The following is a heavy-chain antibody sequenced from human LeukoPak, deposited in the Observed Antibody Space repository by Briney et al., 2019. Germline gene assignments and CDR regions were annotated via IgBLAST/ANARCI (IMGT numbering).Heavy chain of an antibody. V-gene: IGHV4-39*01. Sequence: SETLSLTCTVSGGSISSSSYYWGWIRQPPGKGLEWMGSIYYSGRTYYNPSLKSRVTISVDTSKNQFSLKLSSVTAADTAVYYCARPGDDYSKSSYYHHYYFMDIWGKGTTVTVSS. CDR1: GGSISSSSYY. D-gene: IGHD4-11*01. CDR2: IYYSGRT. CDR3: ARPGDDYSKSSYYHHYYFMDI. J-gene: IGHJ6*03.